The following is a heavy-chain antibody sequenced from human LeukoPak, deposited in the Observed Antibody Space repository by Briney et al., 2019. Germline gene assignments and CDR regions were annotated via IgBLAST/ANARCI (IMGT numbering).Heavy chain of an antibody. CDR3: ASALRGCSGGSCYSTALYYFDY. D-gene: IGHD2-15*01. CDR2: MNPNSGNT. V-gene: IGHV1-8*01. Sequence: ASVKVSFKSSGYTFTIYDINWVRQATGQGLEWMGWMNPNSGNTGYAQKFQGRVTMTRTTSISTAYMELSSLRSEDTAVYYCASALRGCSGGSCYSTALYYFDYWGQGTLVTVSS. J-gene: IGHJ4*02. CDR1: GYTFTIYD.